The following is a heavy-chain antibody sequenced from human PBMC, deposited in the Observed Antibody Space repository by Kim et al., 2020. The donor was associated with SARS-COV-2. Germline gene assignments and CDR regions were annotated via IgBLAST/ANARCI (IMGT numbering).Heavy chain of an antibody. J-gene: IGHJ4*02. Sequence: ASVKVSCKASGYTFTSYAMNWVRQAPGQGLEWMGWINTNTGNPTYAQGFTGRFVFSLDTSVSTAYLQISSLKAEDTAVYYCARDRRTDTIFGVVITPPAHFDYGGQGNLVTVSS. CDR3: ARDRRTDTIFGVVITPPAHFDY. CDR1: GYTFTSYA. CDR2: INTNTGNP. V-gene: IGHV7-4-1*02. D-gene: IGHD3-3*01.